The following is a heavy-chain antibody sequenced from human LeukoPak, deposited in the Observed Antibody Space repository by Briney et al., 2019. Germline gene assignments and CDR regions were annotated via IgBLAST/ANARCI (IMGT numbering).Heavy chain of an antibody. CDR1: GFTFSNFA. CDR3: AKGGGFGELLQAFDY. CDR2: IDGRGVTT. D-gene: IGHD3-10*01. Sequence: PGGSLRLSCAASGFTFSNFAMSWVRQAPGKGLEWVSTIDGRGVTTYSADSVKGRFTISRDNSKNTLYLQMDSLRAEDTAVYYCAKGGGFGELLQAFDYWGQGTLVTVSS. J-gene: IGHJ4*02. V-gene: IGHV3-23*01.